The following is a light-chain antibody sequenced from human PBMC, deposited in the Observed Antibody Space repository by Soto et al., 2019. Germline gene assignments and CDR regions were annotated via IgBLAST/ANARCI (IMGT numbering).Light chain of an antibody. Sequence: QSVLTQPPSVSGAPGQRVTISCTGSSSNIGAGYDVHWYQQLPGTAPKLLIYGNSNRPSGVPDRFSGSKSGTSASLAITGLQAEDEADYYCQSYDSSSRGVFGGGTKVTVL. V-gene: IGLV1-40*01. CDR2: GNS. CDR3: QSYDSSSRGV. CDR1: SSNIGAGYD. J-gene: IGLJ2*01.